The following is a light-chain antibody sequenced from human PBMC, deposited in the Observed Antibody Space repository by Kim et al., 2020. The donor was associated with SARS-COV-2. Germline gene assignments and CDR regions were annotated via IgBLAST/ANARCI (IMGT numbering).Light chain of an antibody. CDR3: QSFDSSRVV. Sequence: KTVIISGKRSRSSVANRYVQWYEKSPGTTPTTVIYENKKRRCGVPDRFSGAIDRTSNAASLTISGLKTEDEADYYCQSFDSSRVVFGGGTKVTV. CDR1: RSSVANRY. CDR2: ENK. J-gene: IGLJ2*01. V-gene: IGLV6-57*01.